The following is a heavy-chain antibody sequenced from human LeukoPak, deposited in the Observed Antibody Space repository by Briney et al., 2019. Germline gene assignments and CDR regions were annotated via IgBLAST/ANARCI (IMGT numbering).Heavy chain of an antibody. D-gene: IGHD3-10*01. CDR1: GFTFDDYG. J-gene: IGHJ4*02. Sequence: GGSLRLSCAASGFTFDDYGMNWVRQAPGKGLEWVSSISSSSSYIYYADSVKGRFTISRDDAKNSLYLQMNSLRAEDTAVYYCARVGPLYYYGSGSNKPCDYWGQGTLVTVSS. V-gene: IGHV3-21*04. CDR3: ARVGPLYYYGSGSNKPCDY. CDR2: ISSSSSYI.